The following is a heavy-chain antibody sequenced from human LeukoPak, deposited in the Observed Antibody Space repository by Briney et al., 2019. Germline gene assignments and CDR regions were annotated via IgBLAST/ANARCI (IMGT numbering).Heavy chain of an antibody. CDR1: GFTFSDYS. CDR2: SYTGGNT. J-gene: IGHJ4*02. CDR3: ASISDLLYYFDS. V-gene: IGHV3-66*01. Sequence: PGGSLRLSCAGSGFTFSDYSMDWVRQAPGKGLEWVSVSYTGGNTHYADSVKGRFTLSRDNSKNTVYLQMNSLRVEDTAMYYCASISDLLYYFDSWGQGTLVTVSS.